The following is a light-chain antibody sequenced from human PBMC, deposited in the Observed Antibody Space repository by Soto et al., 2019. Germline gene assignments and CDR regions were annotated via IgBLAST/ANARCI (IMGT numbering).Light chain of an antibody. J-gene: IGKJ3*01. V-gene: IGKV1-39*01. Sequence: DIQMTQSPSSLSASVGDRVTITCRASQSISSYLNWYQQKPGKAPKLLIYAASSLQSGVPSRFSGSGSGTDFTLTISSLQPEDFATYYCQQSYSTPCIFGPGTKVDIK. CDR2: AAS. CDR1: QSISSY. CDR3: QQSYSTPCI.